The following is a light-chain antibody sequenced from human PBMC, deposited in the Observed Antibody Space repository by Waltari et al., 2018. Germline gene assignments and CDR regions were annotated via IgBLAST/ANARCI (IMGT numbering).Light chain of an antibody. CDR1: TSAVGNYNL. CDR3: CSYAGSGTYV. Sequence: QSALTQPASVSGTPGQSITISCTGTTSAVGNYNLVSWYQQHPGKAPNCMICEVIKRPAGVSDRFSGSKSGNTASLTISGLQAEDEADYYCCSYAGSGTYVFGTGTKVTVL. CDR2: EVI. V-gene: IGLV2-23*02. J-gene: IGLJ1*01.